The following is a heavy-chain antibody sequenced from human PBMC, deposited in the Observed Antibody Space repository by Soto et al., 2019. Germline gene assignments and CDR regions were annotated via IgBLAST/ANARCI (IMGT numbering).Heavy chain of an antibody. CDR3: ARSIGYCSGGSCYSYAFDI. J-gene: IGHJ3*02. CDR1: GCTFTSYY. V-gene: IGHV1-46*01. Sequence: ASVKVSCKASGCTFTSYYMHWVRQAPGQGLEWMGIINPSGGSTSYAQKFQGRVTMTRDTSTSTVYMELSRLRSDDTAVYFCARSIGYCSGGSCYSYAFDIWGQGTMVTVSS. D-gene: IGHD2-15*01. CDR2: INPSGGST.